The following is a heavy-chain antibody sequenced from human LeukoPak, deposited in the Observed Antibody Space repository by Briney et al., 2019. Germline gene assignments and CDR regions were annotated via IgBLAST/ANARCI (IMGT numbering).Heavy chain of an antibody. J-gene: IGHJ4*02. CDR3: AKAQHSSIWGYFDY. D-gene: IGHD6-13*01. Sequence: GGSLRLSCAASGFTFGSYAMIWVRQAPGKGLEWVSTISGSGGSPYYADSVKGRFTISRDNSKNTLYLQMNSLRAEDTAVFYCAKAQHSSIWGYFDYWGQGTLVTVSS. CDR2: ISGSGGSP. V-gene: IGHV3-23*01. CDR1: GFTFGSYA.